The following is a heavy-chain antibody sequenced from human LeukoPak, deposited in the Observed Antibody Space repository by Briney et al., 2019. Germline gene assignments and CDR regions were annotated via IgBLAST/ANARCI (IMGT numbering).Heavy chain of an antibody. Sequence: SETLSLTCTVSGGSINNYYWSWIRQPPGKGLEWIGYIYYTGSTHYNPSLKSRVTILVDTSKNQFSLQLSSVTAADTAVYYCARDPPMGEDSWGRGTLVTVSS. V-gene: IGHV4-59*01. CDR2: IYYTGST. CDR1: GGSINNYY. CDR3: ARDPPMGEDS. J-gene: IGHJ4*02. D-gene: IGHD1-26*01.